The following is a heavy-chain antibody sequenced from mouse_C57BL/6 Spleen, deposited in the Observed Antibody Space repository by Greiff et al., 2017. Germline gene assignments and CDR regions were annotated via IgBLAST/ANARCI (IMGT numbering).Heavy chain of an antibody. J-gene: IGHJ2*01. Sequence: QVQLQQSGTELVKPGASVKLSCKASGYTFTSYWMHWVKQRPGQGLEWIGNINPSNGGTNYNEKFKSKATLTVDKSSSTAYMQLSSLTSEDSAVYYCARSCYSKEGYYFDYWGQGTTLTVSS. CDR3: ARSCYSKEGYYFDY. V-gene: IGHV1-53*01. D-gene: IGHD2-5*01. CDR1: GYTFTSYW. CDR2: INPSNGGT.